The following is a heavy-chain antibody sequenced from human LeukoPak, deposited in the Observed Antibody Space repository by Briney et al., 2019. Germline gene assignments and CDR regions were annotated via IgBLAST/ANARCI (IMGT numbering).Heavy chain of an antibody. CDR2: FDPEDGET. CDR3: ATDLRSSGWYGNPDY. J-gene: IGHJ4*02. V-gene: IGHV1-24*01. D-gene: IGHD6-19*01. CDR1: GYTLTELS. Sequence: ASVKVSCKVSGYTLTELSMHWVRQAPGKGLEWMGGFDPEDGETIYAQKFQGRVTMTEDTSTDTAYMELSSPRSEDTAVYYCATDLRSSGWYGNPDYWGQGTLVTVSS.